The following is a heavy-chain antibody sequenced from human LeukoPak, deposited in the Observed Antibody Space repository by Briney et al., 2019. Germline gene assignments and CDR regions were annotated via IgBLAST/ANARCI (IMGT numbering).Heavy chain of an antibody. CDR2: ISSSSSYT. CDR1: GFTLSEYS. Sequence: PRGCLRLSCAASGFTLSEYSTSWVRATPRGRGGWGSYISSSSSYTNYADSVKGRFTISRDNAKNSLYLQMNSLRAEDTAVYYCARIHYDSSGYYYVDYWGQGTLVTVSS. D-gene: IGHD3-22*01. CDR3: ARIHYDSSGYYYVDY. V-gene: IGHV3-11*06. J-gene: IGHJ4*02.